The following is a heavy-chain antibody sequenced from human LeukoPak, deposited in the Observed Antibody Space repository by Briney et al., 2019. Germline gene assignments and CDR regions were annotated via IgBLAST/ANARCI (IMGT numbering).Heavy chain of an antibody. CDR2: ISAYNGNT. D-gene: IGHD2-15*01. CDR3: ARVSGVYSGAIVVVAATLLDY. CDR1: GYTFTSYG. J-gene: IGHJ4*02. Sequence: ASVKVSCKASGYTFTSYGISWVRQAPGQGLEWMGWISAYNGNTNYAQKLQGRVTMTTDTSTSTAYMELRSLRSDDTAVYYCARVSGVYSGAIVVVAATLLDYWGQGTLVTVSS. V-gene: IGHV1-18*01.